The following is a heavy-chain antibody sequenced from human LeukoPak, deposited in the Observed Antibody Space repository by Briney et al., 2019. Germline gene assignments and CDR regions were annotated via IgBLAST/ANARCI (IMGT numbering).Heavy chain of an antibody. CDR3: ARSRDSSGYYYLI. CDR1: GYTFSNYW. Sequence: GESLKISCEASGYTFSNYWIGWVRQMPGKGLEWMGIIYPDDSNTIYSPSFQGQVTVSADKSISTAYLQWSSLKASDTAMYYCARSRDSSGYYYLIWGQGTLVTVSS. D-gene: IGHD3-22*01. CDR2: IYPDDSNT. J-gene: IGHJ4*02. V-gene: IGHV5-51*01.